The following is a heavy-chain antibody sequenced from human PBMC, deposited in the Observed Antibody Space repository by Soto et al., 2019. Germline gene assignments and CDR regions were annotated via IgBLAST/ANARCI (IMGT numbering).Heavy chain of an antibody. V-gene: IGHV3-30*18. CDR1: GFTFSSYG. CDR3: AKDDPYSNPFDY. Sequence: LRLSCAASGFTFSSYGMHWVRQAPGKGLEWVAVISYDGSNKYYADSVKGRFTISRDNSKNTLYLQMNSLRAEDTAVYYCAKDDPYSNPFDYWGQGTLVTVSS. J-gene: IGHJ4*02. D-gene: IGHD4-4*01. CDR2: ISYDGSNK.